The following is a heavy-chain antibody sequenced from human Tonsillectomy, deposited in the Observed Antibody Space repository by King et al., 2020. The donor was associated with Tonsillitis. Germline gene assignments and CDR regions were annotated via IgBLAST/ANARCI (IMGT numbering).Heavy chain of an antibody. Sequence: VQLVESGGGVVQPGGSLRLSCAASGFSISSYGMHWVRQAPGKGLEWVAFIRFDGSKECYADSVKGRFTLSRDNSKNTVYLQMNSLRAEDTAVYYCTKEGEEDCSGGRCPGGACDVWGQGTMVTVSS. V-gene: IGHV3-30*02. CDR1: GFSISSYG. CDR2: IRFDGSKE. J-gene: IGHJ3*01. D-gene: IGHD2-15*01. CDR3: TKEGEEDCSGGRCPGGACDV.